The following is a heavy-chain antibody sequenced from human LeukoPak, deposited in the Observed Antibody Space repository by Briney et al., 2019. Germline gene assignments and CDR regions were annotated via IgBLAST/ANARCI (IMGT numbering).Heavy chain of an antibody. D-gene: IGHD3-3*01. CDR3: ARMQHPWSGYPNWFDP. V-gene: IGHV1-2*02. CDR2: INPNSGGT. Sequence: ASVKVSCKASGYTFTGYYMHWVRQAPGQGLEWMGWINPNSGGTNYAQKFQGRVTISVDTSKNQFSLKLSSVTAADTAVYYCARMQHPWSGYPNWFDPWGQGTLVTVSS. J-gene: IGHJ5*02. CDR1: GYTFTGYY.